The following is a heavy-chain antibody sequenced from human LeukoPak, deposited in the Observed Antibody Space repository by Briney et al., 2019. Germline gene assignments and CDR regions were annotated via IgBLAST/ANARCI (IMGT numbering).Heavy chain of an antibody. CDR2: ISVSGGDT. D-gene: IGHD3-22*01. CDR1: GFTFSSFA. V-gene: IGHV3-23*01. J-gene: IGHJ4*02. Sequence: GGSLRLSCAASGFTFSSFAMSWVRQAPGKGVEWVSAISVSGGDTYYSDSVKGGFTISRDNSKNTLYLQMNSLRAEDTAVYYCAKDRIKLSIGYEGAFDYWGQGTLVTVSS. CDR3: AKDRIKLSIGYEGAFDY.